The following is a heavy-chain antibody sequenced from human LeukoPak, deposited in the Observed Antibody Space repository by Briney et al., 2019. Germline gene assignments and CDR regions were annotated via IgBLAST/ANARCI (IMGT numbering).Heavy chain of an antibody. CDR3: AKDGRPSGSYYY. CDR2: VGSRGGSA. V-gene: IGHV3-23*01. D-gene: IGHD1-26*01. CDR1: GLTFRSYD. J-gene: IGHJ4*02. Sequence: PGGSLRLFCAPSGLTFRSYDMSGLRQARGKGLEWVSAVGSRGGSAYYADSVKGRYTISRDNSKSTLYLQMSSLRAEDTGVYYCAKDGRPSGSYYYWGQGALVTVSS.